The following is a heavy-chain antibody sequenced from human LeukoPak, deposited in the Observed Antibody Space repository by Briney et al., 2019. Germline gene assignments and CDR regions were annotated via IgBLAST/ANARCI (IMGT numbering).Heavy chain of an antibody. Sequence: GRSLRLSCAASGFTFSSYGMHWVRQAPGKGLEWVAVISYDGSNKYYADSVKGRFTISRDNSKNTLYLQMNSLRAEDTAVYYCARDGDYYDSSGYYYPYFDYWGQGTLVTVSS. CDR2: ISYDGSNK. CDR1: GFTFSSYG. CDR3: ARDGDYYDSSGYYYPYFDY. V-gene: IGHV3-30*03. D-gene: IGHD3-22*01. J-gene: IGHJ4*02.